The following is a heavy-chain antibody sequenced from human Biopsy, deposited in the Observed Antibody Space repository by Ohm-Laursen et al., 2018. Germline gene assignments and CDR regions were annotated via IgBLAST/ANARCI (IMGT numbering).Heavy chain of an antibody. CDR3: ARWSADMGTYDESGYYVGANRYYGMDV. Sequence: GSSVKVSCKASGYSFSSYDINWVRQAAGQGLEWMGWVNPNSNNTRYAQEFQGRVTMTGDTSISTAYLELSSLRSEDTAVYYCARWSADMGTYDESGYYVGANRYYGMDVWGQGTTVTVSS. CDR1: GYSFSSYD. J-gene: IGHJ6*02. D-gene: IGHD3-3*01. V-gene: IGHV1-8*01. CDR2: VNPNSNNT.